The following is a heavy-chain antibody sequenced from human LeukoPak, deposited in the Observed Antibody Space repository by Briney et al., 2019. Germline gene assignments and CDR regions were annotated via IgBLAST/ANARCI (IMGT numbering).Heavy chain of an antibody. J-gene: IGHJ4*02. D-gene: IGHD3-10*01. Sequence: SETLSLTCAVYGGSFSGYYWTWLRQSPGEGLEWIGEINHRGSTNYNPPLKSRVTMSLDTFKTEFSLRLTAVAAADTAVYYCARGSITMPAAPFDYWGQGTLVTVSS. V-gene: IGHV4-34*01. CDR3: ARGSITMPAAPFDY. CDR1: GGSFSGYY. CDR2: INHRGST.